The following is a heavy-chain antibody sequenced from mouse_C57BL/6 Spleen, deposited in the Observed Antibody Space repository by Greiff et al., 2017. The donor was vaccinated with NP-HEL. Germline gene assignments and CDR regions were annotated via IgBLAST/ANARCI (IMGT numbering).Heavy chain of an antibody. Sequence: LMESGASVKMSCKASGYTFTDYNMHWVKQSHGKSLEWIGYINPNNGGTSYNQKFKGKATLTVNKSSSTAYMELRSLTSEDSAVYYCARVRSGRYYYAMDYWGQGTSVTVSS. J-gene: IGHJ4*01. CDR2: INPNNGGT. V-gene: IGHV1-22*01. CDR3: ARVRSGRYYYAMDY. CDR1: GYTFTDYN.